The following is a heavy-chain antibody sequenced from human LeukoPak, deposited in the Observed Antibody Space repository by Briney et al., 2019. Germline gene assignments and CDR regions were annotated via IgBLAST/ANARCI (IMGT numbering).Heavy chain of an antibody. CDR2: ISYDGSNK. CDR3: ARGSTEGYCSGGSCLNADY. D-gene: IGHD2-15*01. J-gene: IGHJ4*02. Sequence: GGSLRLSCAASGFTFSSYAMHWVRQAPGKGLEWEAVISYDGSNKYYADSVKGRFTISRDNSKNTLYLQMNSLRAEDTAVYYCARGSTEGYCSGGSCLNADYWGQGTLVTVSS. CDR1: GFTFSSYA. V-gene: IGHV3-30*04.